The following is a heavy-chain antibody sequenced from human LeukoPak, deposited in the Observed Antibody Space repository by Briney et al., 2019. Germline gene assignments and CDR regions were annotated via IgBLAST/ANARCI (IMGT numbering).Heavy chain of an antibody. Sequence: GGSLRLSCAASGFTFSTYNMHWVRQAPGKGLEWVALVVSDEGNKYHADSVKGRFTISRDNSKNALFLQMNSLRDEDTAVYYCAKDSGYSYGHGLDYWGQGTLVTVSS. CDR3: AKDSGYSYGHGLDY. V-gene: IGHV3-30*02. D-gene: IGHD5-18*01. CDR2: VVSDEGNK. J-gene: IGHJ4*02. CDR1: GFTFSTYN.